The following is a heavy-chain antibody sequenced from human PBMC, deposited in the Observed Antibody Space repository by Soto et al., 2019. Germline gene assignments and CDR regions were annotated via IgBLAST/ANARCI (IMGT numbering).Heavy chain of an antibody. CDR3: ARDLHY. CDR1: GFPFSTYS. CDR2: ISATGSTT. Sequence: GGSLRLSCVASGFPFSTYSMNWVRQAPGKGLEWVSYISATGSTTYYADSVKGRFTISRDNAKNSLYLQMNSLRDEDTAVYYCARDLHYWGQGTLVTVSS. J-gene: IGHJ4*02. V-gene: IGHV3-48*02.